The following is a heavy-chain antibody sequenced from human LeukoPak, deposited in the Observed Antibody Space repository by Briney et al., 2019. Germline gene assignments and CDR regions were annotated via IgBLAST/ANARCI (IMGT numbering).Heavy chain of an antibody. J-gene: IGHJ5*01. Sequence: GGSLRLSCAASGFTFSNYWMHWVRQSPGKELVWVARINSDTGNITYVDSVKDRFTISRNNAKNTLYLQIDNLRAEDTAMYFCARGGPVGGPPGSLDSWGQGTLLTVSS. CDR3: ARGGPVGGPPGSLDS. D-gene: IGHD6-19*01. CDR1: GFTFSNYW. V-gene: IGHV3-74*01. CDR2: INSDTGNI.